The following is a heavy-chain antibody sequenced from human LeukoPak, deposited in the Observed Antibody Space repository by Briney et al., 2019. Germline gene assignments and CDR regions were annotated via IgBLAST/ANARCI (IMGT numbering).Heavy chain of an antibody. D-gene: IGHD3-3*01. Sequence: GGSLRLSCAASGFTFSSYAMSWVRQAPGKGLEWVSAISGSGGSTYYADSVKGRFTTSRDNSKNTLYLQMNSLRAEDTAVYYCARVLRFLEWLEYFDYWGQGTLVTVSS. J-gene: IGHJ4*02. CDR1: GFTFSSYA. CDR3: ARVLRFLEWLEYFDY. CDR2: ISGSGGST. V-gene: IGHV3-23*01.